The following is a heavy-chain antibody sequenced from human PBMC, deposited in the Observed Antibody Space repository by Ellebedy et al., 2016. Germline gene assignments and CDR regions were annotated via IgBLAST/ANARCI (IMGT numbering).Heavy chain of an antibody. CDR3: ARDMPRGYCSSTSCRSPAYYMDV. CDR1: GFTFSSYW. CDR2: INSDGSST. J-gene: IGHJ6*03. Sequence: GGSLRLXXAASGFTFSSYWMHWVRQAPGKGLVWVSRINSDGSSTSYADSVKGRFTISRDNAKNTLYLQMNSLRAEDTAVYYCARDMPRGYCSSTSCRSPAYYMDVWGKGTTVTVSS. V-gene: IGHV3-74*01. D-gene: IGHD2-2*01.